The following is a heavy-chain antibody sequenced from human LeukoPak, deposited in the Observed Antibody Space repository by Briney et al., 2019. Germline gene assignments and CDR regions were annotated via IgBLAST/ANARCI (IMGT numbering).Heavy chain of an antibody. V-gene: IGHV4-61*02. D-gene: IGHD3-3*01. CDR1: GVSISSGSYY. J-gene: IGHJ4*02. Sequence: SETLSLTCTVSGVSISSGSYYWSWIRQPAGKGLEWIGRIYTSGSTNYNPSLKSRVTISVDTSKNQFSLKLSSVTAAETAVYYCAREKVTTIFGATTLGPFDYWGQGTLVTVSS. CDR2: IYTSGST. CDR3: AREKVTTIFGATTLGPFDY.